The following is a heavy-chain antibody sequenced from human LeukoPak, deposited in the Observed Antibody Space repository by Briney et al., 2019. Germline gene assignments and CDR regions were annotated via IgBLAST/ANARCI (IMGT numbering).Heavy chain of an antibody. J-gene: IGHJ6*02. CDR1: GFIFGDYG. D-gene: IGHD2/OR15-2a*01. CDR3: TRVQCFCCYYGLDI. Sequence: GGSLRLSCTGSGFIFGDYGITWVRQAPGKGLEWLAFSRSAAYGGTIDYATSVKGRFTITRDDSENTAYLQLNSLETEDTAIYYCTRVQCFCCYYGLDIWGQGTTVIVSS. V-gene: IGHV3-49*04. CDR2: SRSAAYGGTI.